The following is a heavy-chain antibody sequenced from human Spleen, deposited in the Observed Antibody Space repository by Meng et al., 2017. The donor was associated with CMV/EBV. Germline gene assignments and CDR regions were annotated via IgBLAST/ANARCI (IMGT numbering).Heavy chain of an antibody. Sequence: GSLRLSCAASGLIFSNYEMNWVRQAPGKGLEWIGEINYSGSTNYNPSLKSRLTISVDTSKNQFSLNLTSVTAADTAVYYCARDSTSPLDFWGQGTLVTVSS. CDR2: INYSGST. CDR1: GLIFSNYE. V-gene: IGHV4-34*01. D-gene: IGHD5-18*01. J-gene: IGHJ4*02. CDR3: ARDSTSPLDF.